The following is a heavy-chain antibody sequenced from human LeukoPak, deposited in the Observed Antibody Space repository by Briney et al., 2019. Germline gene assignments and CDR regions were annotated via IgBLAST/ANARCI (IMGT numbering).Heavy chain of an antibody. CDR2: IYYSGRT. CDR3: AREEVVRSNSYYFDY. V-gene: IGHV4-59*12. CDR1: GGSISSYS. Sequence: SETLSLTCPVPGGSISSYSWSWIRQPPGKGLEWIGYIYYSGRTNYNPSLKSRVTISVDTSKNKFSLKLSSVTAADTAVCFCAREEVVRSNSYYFDYWGQRTLVTVSS. J-gene: IGHJ4*01. D-gene: IGHD2-15*01.